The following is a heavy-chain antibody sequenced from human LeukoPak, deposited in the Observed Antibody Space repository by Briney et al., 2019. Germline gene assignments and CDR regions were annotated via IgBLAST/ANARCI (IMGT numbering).Heavy chain of an antibody. D-gene: IGHD1-1*01. CDR2: ISYDGSNK. V-gene: IGHV3-30*04. Sequence: PGRSLRLSCAASGFTFSSYAMHWVRQAPGKGLEWVAVISYDGSNKYYADSVKGRFTISRVNSKNTLFLQMNSLGAEDTAVYYCAKDYQLVDSWGQGTLVTVSS. CDR3: AKDYQLVDS. CDR1: GFTFSSYA. J-gene: IGHJ4*02.